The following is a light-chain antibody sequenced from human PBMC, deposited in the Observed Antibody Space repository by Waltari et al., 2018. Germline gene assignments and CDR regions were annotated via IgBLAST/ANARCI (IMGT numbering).Light chain of an antibody. CDR1: QGISNY. V-gene: IGKV1-9*01. J-gene: IGKJ1*01. Sequence: IQLTQSPSSLSASVGDRVTITCRASQGISNYLAWYQQKPGKAPNLLIYAASTLQSGVPSRFSGSGSRTDFTLTISSLQTEEFATYYCQQLNSYQWTFGQGTKVEIK. CDR3: QQLNSYQWT. CDR2: AAS.